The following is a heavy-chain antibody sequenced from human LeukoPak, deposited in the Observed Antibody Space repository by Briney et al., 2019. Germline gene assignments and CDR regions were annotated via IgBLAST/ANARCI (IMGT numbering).Heavy chain of an antibody. CDR3: ARHERKRITMVRGVPNWFDP. J-gene: IGHJ5*02. D-gene: IGHD3-10*01. CDR2: IYYSGST. Sequence: SETLSLTCTVSGGSISSSSYYWGWLRQPPGKGLEWTVSIYYSGSTYSNPSLKSRVTISVDTSKNQFSLKLSSVTAADTAVYHCARHERKRITMVRGVPNWFDPWGQGTLVTVSS. CDR1: GGSISSSSYY. V-gene: IGHV4-39*01.